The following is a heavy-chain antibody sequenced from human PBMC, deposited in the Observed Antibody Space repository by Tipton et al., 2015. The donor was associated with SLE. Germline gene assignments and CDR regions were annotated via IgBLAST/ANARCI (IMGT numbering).Heavy chain of an antibody. Sequence: TLSLTCTVSGAPISSGGHYWNWIRQYPGKGLEWIGYIYYSGSTSYNSSLKSRVTISVDMSKNQFSLKLRSVTAADTAVYYCAREDNGDYYGMDVWGQGTTVTVSS. J-gene: IGHJ6*02. CDR2: IYYSGST. CDR1: GAPISSGGHY. D-gene: IGHD4-17*01. V-gene: IGHV4-31*03. CDR3: AREDNGDYYGMDV.